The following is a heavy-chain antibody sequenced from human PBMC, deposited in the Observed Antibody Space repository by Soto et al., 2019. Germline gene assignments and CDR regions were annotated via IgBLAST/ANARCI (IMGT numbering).Heavy chain of an antibody. J-gene: IGHJ6*02. Sequence: QVQLVQSGAEVKKPGSSVKVSCKASGGTFSSYAISWVRQAPGQGLEWMGGIIPIFGTANYAQKFQGRVTITADESTSTAYMELSSLRSEDTSVYYCARRSNPLWFSGYYYGMDVWGQGTTVTVSS. V-gene: IGHV1-69*01. D-gene: IGHD3-10*01. CDR1: GGTFSSYA. CDR2: IIPIFGTA. CDR3: ARRSNPLWFSGYYYGMDV.